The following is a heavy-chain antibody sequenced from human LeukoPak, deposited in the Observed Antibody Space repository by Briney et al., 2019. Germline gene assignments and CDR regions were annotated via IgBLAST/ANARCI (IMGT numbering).Heavy chain of an antibody. CDR2: IYYSGST. CDR1: GGSISSFY. J-gene: IGHJ4*02. CDR3: ARGLGDFWSGYYPFDY. D-gene: IGHD3-3*01. Sequence: PSETLSLTCTVSGGSISSFYWSWIRQTPGKGLEWIGYIYYSGSTNYNPSLKSRVTISVDTSKNQFSLKLSSVTAEDTAVYYCARGLGDFWSGYYPFDYWGQGTLVTVSS. V-gene: IGHV4-59*01.